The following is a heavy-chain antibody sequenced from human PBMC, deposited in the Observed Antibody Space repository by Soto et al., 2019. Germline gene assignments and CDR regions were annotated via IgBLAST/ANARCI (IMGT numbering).Heavy chain of an antibody. CDR1: GFTFSNYW. D-gene: IGHD3-3*01. CDR3: ARELGYDFQP. CDR2: INSDGSST. Sequence: PGGSLRLSCAASGFTFSNYWMHWVRQAPGKGLVWVSRINSDGSSTNYAESVKGRFTISRDNAKNTLYLQMNSLRAEDTAVYYCARELGYDFQPWGQGTLVTVYS. V-gene: IGHV3-74*01. J-gene: IGHJ5*02.